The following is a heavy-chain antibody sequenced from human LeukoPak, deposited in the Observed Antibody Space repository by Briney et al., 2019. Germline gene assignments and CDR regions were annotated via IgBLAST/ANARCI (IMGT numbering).Heavy chain of an antibody. CDR1: GFSLSTSGMC. V-gene: IGHV2-70*12. J-gene: IGHJ5*02. CDR3: AHRPRPSSGPGWFDP. Sequence: SGPTLVNPTQTLTLTCTFSGFSLSTSGMCVSWIRQPPGKALEWLARIDWDDDKYYSTSLKTRLTISKDTSKNQVVLTMTNMDPVDTATYYCAHRPRPSSGPGWFDPWGQGTLVTVSS. D-gene: IGHD2-8*02. CDR2: IDWDDDK.